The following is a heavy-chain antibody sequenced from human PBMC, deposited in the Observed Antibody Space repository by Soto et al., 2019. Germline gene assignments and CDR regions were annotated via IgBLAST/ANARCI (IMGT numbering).Heavy chain of an antibody. V-gene: IGHV3-21*04. CDR3: ARVAY. Sequence: GGSLRLSCEASGFTFSRVSMNWGRQVPGKGLEWVASISRASSETWYADSVKGRFIISRDNAQNSLFLQMNTLRPEDSAIDYCARVAYWGPGTQVTVSS. CDR1: GFTFSRVS. CDR2: ISRASSET. J-gene: IGHJ4*02.